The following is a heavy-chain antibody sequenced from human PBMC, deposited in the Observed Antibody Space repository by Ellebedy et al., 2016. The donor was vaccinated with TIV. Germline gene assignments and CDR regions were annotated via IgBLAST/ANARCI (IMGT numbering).Heavy chain of an antibody. Sequence: AASVKVSCKASGGTFSSYAISWVRQAPGQGLEWMGGIIPIFGTANYAQKFQGRVTITADESTSTAYMELSSLRSEDTAVYYCARAVARDGYNLDYWGQGTLVTVSS. CDR3: ARAVARDGYNLDY. J-gene: IGHJ4*02. D-gene: IGHD5-24*01. CDR2: IIPIFGTA. CDR1: GGTFSSYA. V-gene: IGHV1-69*13.